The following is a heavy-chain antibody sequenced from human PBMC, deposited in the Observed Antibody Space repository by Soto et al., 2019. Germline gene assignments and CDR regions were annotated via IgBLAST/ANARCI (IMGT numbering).Heavy chain of an antibody. D-gene: IGHD6-6*01. J-gene: IGHJ4*02. CDR2: ITYDGFTQ. V-gene: IGHV3-30*03. CDR1: GFTFSSYG. CDR3: GRGPFSSSYIDY. Sequence: PGGSLRLSCAASGFTFSSYGMHWVRQAPGKGLEWVAVITYDGFTQNYADSVRGRFTVSRDNSKSTLSLQMNSLRPDDTAVYYCGRGPFSSSYIDYWGQGTLVTVSS.